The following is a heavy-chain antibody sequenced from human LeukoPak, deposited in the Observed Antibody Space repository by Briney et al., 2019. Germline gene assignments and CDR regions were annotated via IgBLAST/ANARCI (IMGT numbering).Heavy chain of an antibody. CDR3: AGRYCSGGSCYGGLWWTPFDY. Sequence: SETLSLTCTVSGGSISSYYWSWIRQPPGKGLEWIGYIYYSGSTNYNPSLKSRVTISVDTSKNQFSLKLSSVTAADTAVYYCAGRYCSGGSCYGGLWWTPFDYWGQGTLVTVSS. D-gene: IGHD2-15*01. CDR1: GGSISSYY. J-gene: IGHJ4*02. V-gene: IGHV4-59*12. CDR2: IYYSGST.